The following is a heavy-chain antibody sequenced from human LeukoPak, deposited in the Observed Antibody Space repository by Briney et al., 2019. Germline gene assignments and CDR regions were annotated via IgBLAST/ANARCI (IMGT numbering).Heavy chain of an antibody. J-gene: IGHJ3*02. CDR3: ASNDWGSYRYDGAFDI. CDR1: GGSISSGSYY. CDR2: IYTSGST. D-gene: IGHD3-16*02. V-gene: IGHV4-61*02. Sequence: SQTLSLTCTVSGGSISSGSYYWSWIRQPAGKGLEWIGRIYTSGSTNYNPSLKSRVTISVDTSKNQFSLKLSSVTAADTAVCYCASNDWGSYRYDGAFDIWGQGTMVTVSS.